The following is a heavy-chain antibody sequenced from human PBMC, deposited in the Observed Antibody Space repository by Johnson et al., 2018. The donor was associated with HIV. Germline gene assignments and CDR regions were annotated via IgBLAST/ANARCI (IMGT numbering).Heavy chain of an antibody. V-gene: IGHV3-30*18. CDR3: AKSPRFTIFGSDAFDI. CDR2: ISDDGTNK. J-gene: IGHJ3*02. Sequence: QVQLVESGGGVVQPGRSLRLSCAASGFIFSSYAVHWVRQAPGKGLEWVAVISDDGTNKFYADSVKGRFTISRDNSKNTLYLQMNSLRAEDTAVYYCAKSPRFTIFGSDAFDIWGQGTMVTVSS. D-gene: IGHD3-3*01. CDR1: GFIFSSYA.